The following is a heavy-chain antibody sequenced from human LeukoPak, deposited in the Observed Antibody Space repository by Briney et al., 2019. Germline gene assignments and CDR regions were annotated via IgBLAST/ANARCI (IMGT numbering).Heavy chain of an antibody. CDR1: GFTFSSYG. Sequence: GGSLRLSCAASGFTFSSYGMHWVRQAPGKGLEWVAVISYDGSNKYYADSVKGRFTISRDNSKNTLYLQMNSLRAEDTAVYYCAKMKGRGIFDYWGQGTLVTVSS. CDR3: AKMKGRGIFDY. V-gene: IGHV3-30*18. D-gene: IGHD3-16*01. J-gene: IGHJ4*02. CDR2: ISYDGSNK.